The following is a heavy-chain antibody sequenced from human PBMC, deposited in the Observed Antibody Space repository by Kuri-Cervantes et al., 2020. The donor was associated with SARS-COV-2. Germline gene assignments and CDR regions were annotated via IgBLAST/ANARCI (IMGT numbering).Heavy chain of an antibody. Sequence: GESLKISCAASGFTFDDYTMHWVRQAPGKGLEWVSLISWDGGSTYYADSVKGRFTISRDNSKNSLYLQMNSLRTEDTALYYCAKGYSGSPWGMDVWGQGTTVTVSS. J-gene: IGHJ6*02. CDR3: AKGYSGSPWGMDV. CDR2: ISWDGGST. V-gene: IGHV3-43*01. D-gene: IGHD1-26*01. CDR1: GFTFDDYT.